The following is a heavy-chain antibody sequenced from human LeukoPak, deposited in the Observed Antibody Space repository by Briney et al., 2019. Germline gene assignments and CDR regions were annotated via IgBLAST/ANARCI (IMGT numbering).Heavy chain of an antibody. V-gene: IGHV4-38-2*02. D-gene: IGHD3-16*01. Sequence: SETLSLTCTVSGYSITSGYYWGWIRQPPGKGLEWIGSIFHSGNTFYNPSLKSRVTISVDTSKNQFSLRLSSVTAADTAVYYCARDPGYYDTSNFPLGDYWGPGTLVTVSS. CDR2: IFHSGNT. CDR3: ARDPGYYDTSNFPLGDY. CDR1: GYSITSGYY. J-gene: IGHJ4*01.